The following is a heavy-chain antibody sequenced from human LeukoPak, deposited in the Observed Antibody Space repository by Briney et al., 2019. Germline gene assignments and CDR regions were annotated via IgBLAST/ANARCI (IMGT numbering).Heavy chain of an antibody. J-gene: IGHJ3*02. D-gene: IGHD3-22*01. V-gene: IGHV3-21*01. CDR2: ISSSSSYI. Sequence: GGSLRLSCAASGFTFSSYSMNWVRQAPGKGLEWVSSISSSSSYIYYADSVKGRFTISRDNAKNSLYLQMNSLRAEDTAVYYCARDYRYCYDSTPNAFDIWGQGTMVTVSS. CDR3: ARDYRYCYDSTPNAFDI. CDR1: GFTFSSYS.